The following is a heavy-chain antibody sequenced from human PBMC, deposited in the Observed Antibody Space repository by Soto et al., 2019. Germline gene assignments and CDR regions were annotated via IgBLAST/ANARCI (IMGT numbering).Heavy chain of an antibody. J-gene: IGHJ6*02. CDR1: GFSLNTGGLG. V-gene: IGHV2-5*02. D-gene: IGHD2-21*02. Sequence: QITLKESGPTLVKPTQTLTLTCTFSGFSLNTGGLGVGWIRQPPGKALEWLPLIYWDDYKRYSPSLKSRLSMTKDTSNNQVVLTLTNTDPVDTATFYCTQSRCCGDCLRSYSSHYYYGMDVWGQGTTVTVSS. CDR2: IYWDDYK. CDR3: TQSRCCGDCLRSYSSHYYYGMDV.